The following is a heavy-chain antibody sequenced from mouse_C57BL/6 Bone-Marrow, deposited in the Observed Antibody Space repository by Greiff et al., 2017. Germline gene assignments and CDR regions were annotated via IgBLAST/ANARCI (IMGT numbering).Heavy chain of an antibody. Sequence: QVQLKESGAELARPGASVKLSCKASGYTFTSYGISWVKQRTGQGLEWIGEIYPRSGNTYYNEKFKGKATLTEDKSSSTAYMELSSLTSEDSAVYFCARSGFGWFAYWGQGTLVTVSA. CDR2: IYPRSGNT. V-gene: IGHV1-81*01. J-gene: IGHJ3*01. D-gene: IGHD2-2*01. CDR3: ARSGFGWFAY. CDR1: GYTFTSYG.